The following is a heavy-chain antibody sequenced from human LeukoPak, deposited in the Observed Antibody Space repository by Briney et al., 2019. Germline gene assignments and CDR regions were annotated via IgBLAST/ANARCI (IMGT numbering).Heavy chain of an antibody. CDR3: ARASPGLRYSSGWYRDRWFDP. J-gene: IGHJ5*02. CDR1: GGTFSSYA. CDR2: IIPIFGTA. V-gene: IGHV1-69*13. D-gene: IGHD6-19*01. Sequence: SVKVSCKASGGTFSSYAISWVRQAPGQGLEWMGGIIPIFGTANYAQKFQGRVTITADESTSTAYMELSSLRSEDTAVYYCARASPGLRYSSGWYRDRWFDPWGQGTLVTVSS.